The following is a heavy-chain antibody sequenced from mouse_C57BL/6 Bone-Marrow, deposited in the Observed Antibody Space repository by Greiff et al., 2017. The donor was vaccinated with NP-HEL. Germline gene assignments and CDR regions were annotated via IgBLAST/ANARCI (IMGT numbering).Heavy chain of an antibody. J-gene: IGHJ2*01. CDR3: ARWDYYGSSYVFDY. D-gene: IGHD1-1*01. CDR1: GFTFSSYG. Sequence: EVTVVESGGDLVKPGGSLKLSCAASGFTFSSYGMSWVRQTPDKRLEWVATISSGGSYTYYPDSVKGRFTISRDNAKNTLYLQMSSLKSEDTAMYYCARWDYYGSSYVFDYWGQGTTLTVSS. V-gene: IGHV5-6*01. CDR2: ISSGGSYT.